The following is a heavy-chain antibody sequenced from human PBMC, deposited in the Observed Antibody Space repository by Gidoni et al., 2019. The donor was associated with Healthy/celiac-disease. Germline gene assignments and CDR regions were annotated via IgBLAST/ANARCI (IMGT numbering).Heavy chain of an antibody. CDR2: IYYSGST. D-gene: IGHD2-2*01. J-gene: IGHJ3*02. Sequence: QVQLQESGPGLVKPSETLSLTCTVSGGSVSSGSYYWSWIRQPPGKGLEWIGYIYYSGSTNYNPSLKSRVTISVDTSKNQFSLKLSSVTAADTAVYYCARDQIPAAMVQPSRAFDIWGQGTMVTVSS. CDR3: ARDQIPAAMVQPSRAFDI. CDR1: GGSVSSGSYY. V-gene: IGHV4-61*01.